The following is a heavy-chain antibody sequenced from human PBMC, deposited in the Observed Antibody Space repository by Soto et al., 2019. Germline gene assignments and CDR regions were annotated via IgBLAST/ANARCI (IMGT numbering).Heavy chain of an antibody. D-gene: IGHD3-16*01. J-gene: IGHJ4*02. CDR1: GYSFTSNW. Sequence: GESLKISCQGSGYSFTSNWIGWVRQMPGKGLEWMGIINPADSDIKYSPSFQGQVTISADKSIGTAYLQWSSLRASDTAMYYCARHQRDDASRKIDCWGQGTLVTVSS. CDR3: ARHQRDDASRKIDC. V-gene: IGHV5-51*01. CDR2: INPADSDI.